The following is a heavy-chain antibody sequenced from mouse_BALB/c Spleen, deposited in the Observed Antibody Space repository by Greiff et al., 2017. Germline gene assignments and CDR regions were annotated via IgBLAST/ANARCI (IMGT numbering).Heavy chain of an antibody. CDR2: INPSSGYT. V-gene: IGHV1-4*01. CDR3: AREDRYVYYFDY. CDR1: GYTFTSYT. J-gene: IGHJ2*01. D-gene: IGHD2-14*01. Sequence: VQVVESGAELARPGASVKMSCKASGYTFTSYTMHWVKQRPGQGLEWIGYINPSSGYTNYNQKFKDKATLTADKSSSTAYMQLSSLTSEDSAVYYCAREDRYVYYFDYWGQGTTLTVSS.